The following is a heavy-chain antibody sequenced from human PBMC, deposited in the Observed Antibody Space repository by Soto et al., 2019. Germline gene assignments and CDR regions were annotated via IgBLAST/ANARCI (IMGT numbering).Heavy chain of an antibody. V-gene: IGHV3-23*01. J-gene: IGHJ4*02. D-gene: IGHD1-26*01. Sequence: EVHLLDSGGGLVQPGGSLRLSGAASGFIFSTNAMSWVRQAPGKGLEWVSAISGSGHSTYYADSVKGRFTISRDNSKNTMSLQMNSLRAEDTAVYYCARRLGVFDYWGQGTLVTVSS. CDR1: GFIFSTNA. CDR3: ARRLGVFDY. CDR2: ISGSGHST.